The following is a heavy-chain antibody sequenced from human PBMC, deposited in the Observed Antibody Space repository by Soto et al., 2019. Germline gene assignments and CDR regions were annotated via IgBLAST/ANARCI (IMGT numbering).Heavy chain of an antibody. J-gene: IGHJ4*02. CDR2: IWYDGNNK. Sequence: XVSLRLSCAAPGFTFSNYCMHWVRQAPGKGLEWVAVIWYDGNNKYYADSVKGRFTISRDNSNNTLYVQMTSLRAEDTAVYYCARGLHSLFDYWGQGTLVTVS. CDR3: ARGLHSLFDY. CDR1: GFTFSNYC. V-gene: IGHV3-33*01. D-gene: IGHD2-21*01.